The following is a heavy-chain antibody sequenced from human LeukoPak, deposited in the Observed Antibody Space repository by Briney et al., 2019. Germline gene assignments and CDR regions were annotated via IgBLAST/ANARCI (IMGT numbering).Heavy chain of an antibody. J-gene: IGHJ3*02. CDR3: ARDLGGGYCSSTSCYWVFDI. CDR1: GFTFSNYW. CDR2: ISSSSSYI. D-gene: IGHD2-2*01. Sequence: GGSLRLSCSASGFTFSNYWMSWVRQAPGKGLEWVSSISSSSSYIYYADSVKGRFTISRDNAKNSLYLQMNSLRAEDTAVYYCARDLGGGYCSSTSCYWVFDIWGQGTMVTVSS. V-gene: IGHV3-21*01.